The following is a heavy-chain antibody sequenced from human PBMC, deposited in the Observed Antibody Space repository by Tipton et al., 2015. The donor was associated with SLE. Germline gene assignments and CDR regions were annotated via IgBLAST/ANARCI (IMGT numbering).Heavy chain of an antibody. J-gene: IGHJ4*02. CDR1: GFVFGSYT. V-gene: IGHV3-23*01. CDR3: AKGGSYYDY. CDR2: ITRTGGTT. D-gene: IGHD3-16*01. Sequence: SLRLSCTASGFVFGSYTMTWVRQAPGKGLEWVSAITRTGGTTYYADSVRGRFTISRDNAKNSLSLQMNNLRAEDTAVYYCAKGGSYYDYWGQGALVTVSS.